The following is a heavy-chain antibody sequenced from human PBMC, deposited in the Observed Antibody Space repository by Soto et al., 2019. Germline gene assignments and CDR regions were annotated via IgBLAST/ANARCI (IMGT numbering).Heavy chain of an antibody. Sequence: CVPTLVNPTQTLTLTCTFSGFSLSTSGMRVSWIRQPPGKALEWLARIDWDDDKFYSTSLKTRLTISKDTSKNQVVLTMTNMDPVDTATYYCARTADSGYDFDYWGQGTLVTVSS. CDR1: GFSLSTSGMR. CDR3: ARTADSGYDFDY. J-gene: IGHJ4*02. CDR2: IDWDDDK. D-gene: IGHD5-12*01. V-gene: IGHV2-70*04.